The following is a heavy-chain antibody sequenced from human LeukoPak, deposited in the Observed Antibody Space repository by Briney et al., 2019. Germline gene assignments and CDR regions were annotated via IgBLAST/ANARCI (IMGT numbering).Heavy chain of an antibody. CDR1: GYTFTSYD. Sequence: ASVKVSCKASGYTFTSYDINWVRQATGQGLEWMGWMNPNSGNTGYAQKFQGRVTMTRNTSISTAYMELSSLRSEDTAVYYCAKRLSADLWGDDDAFDIWGQGTMVTVSS. CDR3: AKRLSADLWGDDDAFDI. V-gene: IGHV1-8*01. CDR2: MNPNSGNT. D-gene: IGHD2-21*01. J-gene: IGHJ3*02.